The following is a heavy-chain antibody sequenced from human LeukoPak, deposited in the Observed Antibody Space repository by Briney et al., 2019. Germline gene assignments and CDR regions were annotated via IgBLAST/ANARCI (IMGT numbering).Heavy chain of an antibody. J-gene: IGHJ4*02. CDR2: IIPIFGTA. D-gene: IGHD3-10*01. V-gene: IGHV1-69*05. Sequence: SVKVSCKASGGTFSSYAISWVRQAPGRGLEWIGGIIPIFGTANYAQKFQGRVTITTDESTSTAYMELSSLRSEDTAVYYCARDYGSGSFDYWGQGALVTVSS. CDR3: ARDYGSGSFDY. CDR1: GGTFSSYA.